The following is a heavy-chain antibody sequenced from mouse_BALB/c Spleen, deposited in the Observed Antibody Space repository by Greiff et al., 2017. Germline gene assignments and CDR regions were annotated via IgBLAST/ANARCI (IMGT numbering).Heavy chain of an antibody. Sequence: EVKLMESGPSLVKPSQTLSLTCSVTGDSITSGYWNWIRKFPGNKLEYMGYISYSGSTYYNPSLKSRISITRDTSKNQYYLQLNSVTTEDTATYYCARLADGPYAMDYWGQGTSVTVSS. CDR3: ARLADGPYAMDY. CDR1: GDSITSGY. J-gene: IGHJ4*01. CDR2: ISYSGST. V-gene: IGHV3-8*02. D-gene: IGHD2-3*01.